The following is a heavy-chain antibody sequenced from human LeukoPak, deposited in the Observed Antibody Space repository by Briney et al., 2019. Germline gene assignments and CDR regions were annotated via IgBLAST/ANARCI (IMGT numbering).Heavy chain of an antibody. D-gene: IGHD3-10*01. V-gene: IGHV1-69*06. CDR1: GGTFSSYA. CDR2: IIPIFGTA. Sequence: APVKVSCKASGGTFSSYAISWVRQAPGQGLEWMGGIIPIFGTANYAQKFQGRVTITADKSTSTAYMELSSLRSEDTAVYYCARDQPINPSVSAFDIWGQGTMVTVSS. J-gene: IGHJ3*02. CDR3: ARDQPINPSVSAFDI.